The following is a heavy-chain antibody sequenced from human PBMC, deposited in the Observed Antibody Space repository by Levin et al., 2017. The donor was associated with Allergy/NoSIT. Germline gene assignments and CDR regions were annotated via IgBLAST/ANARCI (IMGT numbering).Heavy chain of an antibody. CDR2: IKTDGSST. V-gene: IGHV3-74*01. D-gene: IGHD6-13*01. J-gene: IGHJ4*02. Sequence: GGSLRLSCAASGFTFSTYWMHWVRQAPGKGLEWVSRIKTDGSSTAYADSVKGRFTISRDNAKNTLYLQMNSLRAEDTAVYYCARVGIAATGNFLDYWGQGTMVTVSS. CDR3: ARVGIAATGNFLDY. CDR1: GFTFSTYW.